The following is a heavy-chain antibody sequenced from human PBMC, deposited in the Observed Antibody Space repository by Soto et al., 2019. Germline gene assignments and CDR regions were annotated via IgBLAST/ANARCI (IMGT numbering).Heavy chain of an antibody. CDR3: ARDPAWFGAFDP. Sequence: HPGGSLRLSCAASGFTFSSYWMHWVRQAPGKGLVWVSRINSDGSSTNYADSVKGRFTISRDNAKNTLYLQMNSLRAEDTAVYYCARDPAWFGAFDPCGQGTLVPVSS. CDR2: INSDGSST. CDR1: GFTFSSYW. D-gene: IGHD3-10*01. V-gene: IGHV3-74*01. J-gene: IGHJ5*02.